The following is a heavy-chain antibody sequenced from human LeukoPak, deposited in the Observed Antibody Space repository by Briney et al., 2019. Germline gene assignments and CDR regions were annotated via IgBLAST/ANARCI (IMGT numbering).Heavy chain of an antibody. D-gene: IGHD6-19*01. Sequence: GGSLRLSWAASGFSFSNYGMYWVRQAPGEGLDWVALMSYDGSQYYADSVQGRFTISRDKSKNTVHLQMNSLRTDDTAVYYCAKGRSGTAVAAPDYWGQGTLVTVSS. CDR1: GFSFSNYG. V-gene: IGHV3-30*18. CDR3: AKGRSGTAVAAPDY. CDR2: MSYDGSQ. J-gene: IGHJ4*02.